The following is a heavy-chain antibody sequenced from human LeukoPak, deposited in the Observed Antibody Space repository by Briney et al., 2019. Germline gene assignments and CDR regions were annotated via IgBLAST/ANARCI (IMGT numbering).Heavy chain of an antibody. CDR1: GFTFSSYA. D-gene: IGHD3-22*01. Sequence: TGGSLRLSCAASGFTFSSYAMHWVRQAPGKGLEWVAVISYDGGNKYYADSVKGRFTISRDNSKNTLYLQMNSLRAEDTAVYYCARGPRIYYPFDYWGQGTLVTVSS. CDR3: ARGPRIYYPFDY. V-gene: IGHV3-30-3*01. J-gene: IGHJ4*02. CDR2: ISYDGGNK.